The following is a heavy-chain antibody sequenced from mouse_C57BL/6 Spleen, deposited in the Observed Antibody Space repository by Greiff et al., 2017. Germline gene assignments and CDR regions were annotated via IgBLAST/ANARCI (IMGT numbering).Heavy chain of an antibody. CDR3: ARHYDYDGNAMDY. CDR2: ISSGSSTI. V-gene: IGHV5-17*01. D-gene: IGHD2-4*01. J-gene: IGHJ4*01. CDR1: GFTFSDYG. Sequence: DVHLVESGGGLVKPGGSLKLSCAASGFTFSDYGMHWVRQAPEKGLEWVAYISSGSSTIYYADTVKGRFTISRDNAKNTLFLQMTSLRSEDTAMYYCARHYDYDGNAMDYWGQGTSVTVSS.